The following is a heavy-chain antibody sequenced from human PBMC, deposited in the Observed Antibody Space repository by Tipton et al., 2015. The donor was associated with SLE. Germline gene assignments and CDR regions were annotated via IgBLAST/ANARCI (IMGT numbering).Heavy chain of an antibody. V-gene: IGHV4-34*01. D-gene: IGHD7-27*01. CDR1: GGSFSAYY. J-gene: IGHJ4*02. CDR2: INHRGST. Sequence: TLSLTCAVYGGSFSAYYWSWIRQPPGKGLEWIGEINHRGSTNYNPSLKSRVTISVDTSKNQFSLRLSSVTAADTAVYYCARYGDWGSDYWGQGTPVTVSS. CDR3: ARYGDWGSDY.